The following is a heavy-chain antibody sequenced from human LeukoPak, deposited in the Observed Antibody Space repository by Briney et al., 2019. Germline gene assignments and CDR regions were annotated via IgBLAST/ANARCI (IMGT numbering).Heavy chain of an antibody. J-gene: IGHJ4*02. CDR2: ISYDGSNK. CDR3: ARDRSSMPFDY. V-gene: IGHV3-30*04. CDR1: GFNFSSYA. D-gene: IGHD2-2*01. Sequence: GSLKLSCSASGFNFSSYAMHWVRQAPGKGLEWVAVISYDGSNKYYADSVKGRFTISRDNSKNTLYLQMNSLRAEDTAVYYCARDRSSMPFDYWGQGTLVTVSS.